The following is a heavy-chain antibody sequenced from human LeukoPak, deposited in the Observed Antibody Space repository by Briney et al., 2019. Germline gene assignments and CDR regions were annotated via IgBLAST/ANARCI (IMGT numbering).Heavy chain of an antibody. CDR1: GFTFSGSA. CDR3: ARAGSGDY. V-gene: IGHV3-30*04. D-gene: IGHD2-15*01. Sequence: GGSLRLSCAASGFTFSGSAMHWVRQAPGKGLEWVAVISYDGSNKYYADSVKGRFTISRDNSKNTLYLQMNSLRAEDTAVYYCARAGSGDYWGQGTLVTVSS. J-gene: IGHJ4*02. CDR2: ISYDGSNK.